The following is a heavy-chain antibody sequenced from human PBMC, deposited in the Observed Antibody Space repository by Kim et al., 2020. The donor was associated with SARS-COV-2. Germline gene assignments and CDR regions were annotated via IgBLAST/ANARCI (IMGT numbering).Heavy chain of an antibody. D-gene: IGHD3-22*01. CDR3: ARDYYDSSGYSSYGMDV. Sequence: SVKGRFTISRDNSKNTLYLQMNSLRAEDTAVYYCARDYYDSSGYSSYGMDVWGHGTTVTVSS. J-gene: IGHJ6*02. V-gene: IGHV3-30*01.